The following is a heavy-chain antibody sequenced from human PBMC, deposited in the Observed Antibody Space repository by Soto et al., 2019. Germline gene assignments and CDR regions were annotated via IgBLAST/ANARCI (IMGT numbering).Heavy chain of an antibody. V-gene: IGHV3-30-3*01. CDR2: ISYDGSNK. Sequence: QVQLVESGGGVVQPGRSLRLSCAASVFTFSSYAMHWVRQAPGKGLEWVAVISYDGSNKYYADSVKGRFTISRDNSKNTLYLQMNSLRAEDTAVYYCARDPGGTDFAEWTYYFDYWGQGTLVTVSS. CDR1: VFTFSSYA. J-gene: IGHJ4*02. D-gene: IGHD3-3*01. CDR3: ARDPGGTDFAEWTYYFDY.